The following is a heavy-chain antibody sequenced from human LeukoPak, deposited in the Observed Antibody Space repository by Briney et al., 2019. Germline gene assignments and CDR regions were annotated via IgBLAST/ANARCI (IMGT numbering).Heavy chain of an antibody. J-gene: IGHJ4*02. CDR1: GGTFSSYA. V-gene: IGHV1-69*01. D-gene: IGHD3-10*01. CDR2: IIPIFGTA. CDR3: ARDPGYMVRGYFDY. Sequence: SVKVSCKASGGTFSSYAISRVRQAPGQGLEWMGGIIPIFGTANYAQKFQGRVTITADESTSTAYMELSSLRSEDTAVYYCARDPGYMVRGYFDYWGQGTLVTVSS.